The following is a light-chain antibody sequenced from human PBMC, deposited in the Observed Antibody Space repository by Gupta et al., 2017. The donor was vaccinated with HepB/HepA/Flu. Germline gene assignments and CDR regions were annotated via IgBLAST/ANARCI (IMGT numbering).Light chain of an antibody. J-gene: IGLJ3*02. V-gene: IGLV2-23*02. CDR1: SSDVGGYNL. CDR3: CSYAGSNTWV. Sequence: HSALTQPASVSGSPGQSIVISCTGTSSDVGGYNLVSWYQQYPGKAPKLIIFDVTKRPSGISSRFSGSKSGNTASLTISGLQAEDEADYSCCSYAGSNTWVFGGGTKLTVL. CDR2: DVT.